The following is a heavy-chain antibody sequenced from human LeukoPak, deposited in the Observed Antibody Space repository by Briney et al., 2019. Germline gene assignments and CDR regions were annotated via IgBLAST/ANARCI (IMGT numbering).Heavy chain of an antibody. Sequence: GASVKVSCKASGYTFTGYYMHWVRQAPGRGLEWMGWINPNSGGTNYAQKFQGRVTMTRDTSISTAYMELSRLRSDDTAVYYCARDLGISGWYAPPLGYFDYWGQGTLVTVSS. CDR3: ARDLGISGWYAPPLGYFDY. J-gene: IGHJ4*02. CDR1: GYTFTGYY. V-gene: IGHV1-2*02. D-gene: IGHD6-19*01. CDR2: INPNSGGT.